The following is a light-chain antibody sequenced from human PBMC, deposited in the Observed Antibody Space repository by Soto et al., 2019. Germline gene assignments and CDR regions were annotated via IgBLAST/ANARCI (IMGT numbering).Light chain of an antibody. CDR2: AAS. J-gene: IGKJ1*01. Sequence: DIQMTQSPSSLSASVGDRVAITCRASQTISIYLNWYQQRPGKAPKLLIYAASSLQSGVPSRFSGSGSGTDFTLTINNLQPEDFATYYCQQTFRSPSTFGHGTRVEIK. CDR3: QQTFRSPST. CDR1: QTISIY. V-gene: IGKV1-39*01.